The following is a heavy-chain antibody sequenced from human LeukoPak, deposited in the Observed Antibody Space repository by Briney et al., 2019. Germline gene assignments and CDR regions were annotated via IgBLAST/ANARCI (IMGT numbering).Heavy chain of an antibody. CDR1: GFTFSSYA. CDR3: AKTVSGSYSYQGGDY. J-gene: IGHJ4*02. CDR2: ISGSGENT. Sequence: PGGSLRLSCAASGFTFSSYAMSWVRQAPGKGLEWVSAISGSGENTNYADSVKGRFTMSRDNSRNMLYLQMNSLRDEDTAKYYCAKTVSGSYSYQGGDYWGQGTLATVSS. V-gene: IGHV3-23*01. D-gene: IGHD3-16*02.